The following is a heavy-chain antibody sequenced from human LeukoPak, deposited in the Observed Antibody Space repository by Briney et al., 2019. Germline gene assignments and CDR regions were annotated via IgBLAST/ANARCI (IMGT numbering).Heavy chain of an antibody. CDR3: ARARLPNTSGSWIAS. Sequence: GASVKVSCKASGDTFSSHTIAWVLQAPGQGLEWMGGVLAVLGSPDYAHKFQGRVSITADESTNTAYMELNSLTVEDSAIYYCARARLPNTSGSWIASWGQGTLVTVSS. J-gene: IGHJ4*02. CDR2: VLAVLGSP. V-gene: IGHV1-69*10. D-gene: IGHD3-10*01. CDR1: GDTFSSHT.